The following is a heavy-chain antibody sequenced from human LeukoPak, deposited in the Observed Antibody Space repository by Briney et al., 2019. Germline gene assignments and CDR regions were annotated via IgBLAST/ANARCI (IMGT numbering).Heavy chain of an antibody. J-gene: IGHJ4*02. D-gene: IGHD6-25*01. V-gene: IGHV3-64*01. CDR1: GFTFSSYA. CDR3: AISEGY. CDR2: ISSNGDTT. Sequence: PGGSLRLSCAASGFTFSSYALHWVRQAPGKGLEYVSAISSNGDTTYYANSVKGRFTISRDNSKNTLYLHMGSLRVEDMAVYYCAISEGYWGQGTLVTVSS.